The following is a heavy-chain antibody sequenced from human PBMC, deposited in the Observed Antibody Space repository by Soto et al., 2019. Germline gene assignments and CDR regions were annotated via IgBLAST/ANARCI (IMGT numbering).Heavy chain of an antibody. CDR2: IIPIFGTA. CDR3: ARLGYCSGGICDGRDV. CDR1: GGTFSSYA. D-gene: IGHD2-15*01. Sequence: QVQLVQSGAEVKKPGSSVKVSCKASGGTFSSYAISWVRQAPGQGLEWMGGIIPIFGTANYAQKFQGRVTITADESTSTDYMELSSLRSEDTAVYYCARLGYCSGGICDGRDVWGQGTTVTVSS. V-gene: IGHV1-69*12. J-gene: IGHJ6*02.